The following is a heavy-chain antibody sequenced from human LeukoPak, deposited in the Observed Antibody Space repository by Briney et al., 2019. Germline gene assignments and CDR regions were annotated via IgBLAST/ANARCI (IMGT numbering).Heavy chain of an antibody. CDR2: IWYDGSNK. Sequence: GRPLRLSCAASGFTFSSYGMHWVRQAPGKGLEWVAVIWYDGSNKYHADSVKGRFTISRDNSKNTLYLQMNSLRAEDTAVYYCARAYCSGGSCSRYYYYGMDVWGQGTTVTVSS. CDR1: GFTFSSYG. V-gene: IGHV3-33*01. D-gene: IGHD2-15*01. CDR3: ARAYCSGGSCSRYYYYGMDV. J-gene: IGHJ6*02.